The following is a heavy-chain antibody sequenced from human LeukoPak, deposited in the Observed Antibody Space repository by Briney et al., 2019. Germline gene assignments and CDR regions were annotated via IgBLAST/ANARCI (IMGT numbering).Heavy chain of an antibody. CDR3: ARDQTYYDFWSGYTRNGMDV. V-gene: IGHV4-31*03. D-gene: IGHD3-3*01. Sequence: SETLSLTCTVSGGSISSGGYYWSWIRQHPGKGLEWIGYIYYSGSTYYNPSLKSRVTISVDTSKNQFSLKLSSVTAADTAVYYCARDQTYYDFWSGYTRNGMDVWGQGTTVTVSS. CDR1: GGSISSGGYY. J-gene: IGHJ6*02. CDR2: IYYSGST.